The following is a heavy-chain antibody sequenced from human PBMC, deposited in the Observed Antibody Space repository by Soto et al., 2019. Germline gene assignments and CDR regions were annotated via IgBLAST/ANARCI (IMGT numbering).Heavy chain of an antibody. CDR1: GYTFTGYY. V-gene: IGHV1-69*06. J-gene: IGHJ6*02. CDR3: AIGNGYCSSTSCYSGYYYYGMDV. CDR2: IIPIFGTA. Sequence: GASVKVSCKASGYTFTGYYMHWVRQAPGQGLEWMGGIIPIFGTANYAQKFQGRVTITADKSTSTAYMELSSLRSEDTAVYYCAIGNGYCSSTSCYSGYYYYGMDVWGQGTTVTVSS. D-gene: IGHD2-2*02.